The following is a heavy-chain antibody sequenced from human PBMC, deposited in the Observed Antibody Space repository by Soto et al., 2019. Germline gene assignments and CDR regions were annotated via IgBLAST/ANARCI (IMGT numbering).Heavy chain of an antibody. V-gene: IGHV1-2*04. CDR1: GYTFTGYY. D-gene: IGHD2-15*01. Sequence: ASVKVSCKASGYTFTGYYMHWVRQAPGQGLEWMGWINPNSGGTNYAQKFQGWVTMTRDTSISTAYMELSRLRSDDTAVYYCARGVRGYCSGGSCYPYAFDIWGQGTMVTVS. CDR2: INPNSGGT. CDR3: ARGVRGYCSGGSCYPYAFDI. J-gene: IGHJ3*02.